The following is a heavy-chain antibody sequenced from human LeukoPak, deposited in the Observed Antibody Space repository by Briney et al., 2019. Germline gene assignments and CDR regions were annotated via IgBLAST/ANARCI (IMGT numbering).Heavy chain of an antibody. V-gene: IGHV4-38-2*01. J-gene: IGHJ6*03. D-gene: IGHD3-10*01. CDR3: AGIVVLWFGESYYMDV. CDR1: GYSISSGYY. Sequence: SETLSLTCAVSGYSISSGYYWGWTRQPPGKGLEGIGSIYHSGSTYYSQSLKSRVTISVDTSKNQFSRKLSSGTAADTAVNYCAGIVVLWFGESYYMDVWRKATSVTAS. CDR2: IYHSGST.